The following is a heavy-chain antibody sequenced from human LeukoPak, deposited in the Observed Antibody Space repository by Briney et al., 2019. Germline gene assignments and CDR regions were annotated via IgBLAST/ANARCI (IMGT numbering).Heavy chain of an antibody. CDR1: GFTFNKYA. CDR2: IYSGGST. Sequence: GGSLRLSCAASGFTFNKYAMSWVRQAPGKGLEWVSVIYSGGSTYYADSVKGRFTISRDNSKNTLYLQMNSLRAEDTAVYYCAREGYSSSLYYYYYGMDVWGQGTTVTVSS. J-gene: IGHJ6*02. V-gene: IGHV3-66*01. D-gene: IGHD6-13*01. CDR3: AREGYSSSLYYYYYGMDV.